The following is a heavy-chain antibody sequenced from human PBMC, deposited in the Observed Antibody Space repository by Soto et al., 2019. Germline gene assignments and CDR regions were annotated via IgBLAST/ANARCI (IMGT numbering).Heavy chain of an antibody. J-gene: IGHJ4*02. CDR2: IYYSGST. D-gene: IGHD4-17*01. Sequence: SETLSLTCTVSGGSISIYYWNWIRQPPGKGLEWIGYIYYSGSTNYNPSLKSRVTISVDTSKNQFSLKLSSVTAADTAVYYCARGTVTSFFDYWGQGTLVTVSS. CDR1: GGSISIYY. V-gene: IGHV4-59*01. CDR3: ARGTVTSFFDY.